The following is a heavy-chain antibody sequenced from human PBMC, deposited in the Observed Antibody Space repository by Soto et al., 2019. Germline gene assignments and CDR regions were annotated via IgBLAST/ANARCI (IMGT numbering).Heavy chain of an antibody. J-gene: IGHJ6*02. CDR3: TTGGRLTIFSHPMDV. Sequence: PGGSLRLSCAASGFTFINAWMSWVRQAPGKGLEWVGRIKSKTDGGTTDYAAPVKGRFTISRDDSKNTLYLQMNSLKTEDTAVYYCTTGGRLTIFSHPMDVWGQGTTVTVSS. CDR2: IKSKTDGGTT. D-gene: IGHD3-9*01. V-gene: IGHV3-15*01. CDR1: GFTFINAW.